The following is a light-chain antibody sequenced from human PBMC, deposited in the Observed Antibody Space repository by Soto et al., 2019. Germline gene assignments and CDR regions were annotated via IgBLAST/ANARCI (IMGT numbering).Light chain of an antibody. CDR2: EVS. CDR1: SSDVGGYIY. V-gene: IGLV2-14*01. J-gene: IGLJ1*01. Sequence: QSVPTQPASVSGSPGQSITISCTGTSSDVGGYIYVSWYQQHPDKAPKLMIYEVSNRPSGVSNRFSGSKSGNTASLTISGLQAEDEADYYCSSYTAGSTPFVFGTGTKLTVL. CDR3: SSYTAGSTPFV.